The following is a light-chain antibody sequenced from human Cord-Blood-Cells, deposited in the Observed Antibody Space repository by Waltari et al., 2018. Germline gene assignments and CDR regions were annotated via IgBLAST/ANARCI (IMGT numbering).Light chain of an antibody. J-gene: IGLJ1*01. Sequence: QSLLTQPPSASGTPGQRVTISCSGSSSTIGSNTVNWYQQLPGTAPKLLIYSNNQRPSGVPDRFSGSKSGTSASLAISGLQSEDEADYYCAAWDDSLNGYVFGTGTKVTVL. CDR2: SNN. V-gene: IGLV1-44*01. CDR1: SSTIGSNT. CDR3: AAWDDSLNGYV.